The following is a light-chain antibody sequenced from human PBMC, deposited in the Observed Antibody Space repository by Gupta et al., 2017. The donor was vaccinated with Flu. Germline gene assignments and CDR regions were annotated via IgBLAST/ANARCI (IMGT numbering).Light chain of an antibody. Sequence: ESVFTQSPGTLSLPPGEAPTLPCKASNNINNYFLAWYQQKPGQARSLLNYGASHRAAGTPRRCSGSAAGADFTITSSIVEPDVFVIYFSQPYGVFHRTFGHGTRVQVK. V-gene: IGKV3-20*01. CDR2: GAS. CDR3: QPYGVFHRT. J-gene: IGKJ1*01. CDR1: NNINNYF.